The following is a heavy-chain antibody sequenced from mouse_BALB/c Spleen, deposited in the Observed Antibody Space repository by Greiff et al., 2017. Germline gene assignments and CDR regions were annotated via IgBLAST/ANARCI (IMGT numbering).Heavy chain of an antibody. V-gene: IGHV1-31*01. CDR2: INPYNGAT. D-gene: IGHD1-1*01. CDR3: ARMETVENYFDY. Sequence: VQLQQSGPELVKPGASVKISCKASGYSFTGYYMHWVKQSHVKSLEWIGRINPYNGATSYNQNFKDKASLTVDKSSSTAYMELHGLTSEDSAVYYCARMETVENYFDYWGQGTTLTVSS. CDR1: GYSFTGYY. J-gene: IGHJ2*01.